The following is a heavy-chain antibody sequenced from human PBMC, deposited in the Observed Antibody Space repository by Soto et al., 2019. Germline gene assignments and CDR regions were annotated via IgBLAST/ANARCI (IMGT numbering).Heavy chain of an antibody. J-gene: IGHJ6*02. V-gene: IGHV5-51*01. D-gene: IGHD4-17*01. Sequence: PGESLKISCKGSGYSFTSYWIGWVRQMPGKGLEWMGIIYPGDSDTRYSPSFQGQVTISADKSISTAYLQWSSPKASDTAMYYCARLKGGDHYYYYYGMDVWGQGTTVTVS. CDR3: ARLKGGDHYYYYYGMDV. CDR1: GYSFTSYW. CDR2: IYPGDSDT.